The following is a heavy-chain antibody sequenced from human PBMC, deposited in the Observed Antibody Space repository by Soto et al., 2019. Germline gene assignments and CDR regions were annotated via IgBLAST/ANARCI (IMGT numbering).Heavy chain of an antibody. V-gene: IGHV3-23*01. D-gene: IGHD3-3*01. CDR2: INGGGSSR. CDR3: AKDLRPTYSDFWSGFYFDS. J-gene: IGHJ4*02. Sequence: LRLSCAASGFTFSNYVMSWVRQAPGKGLEWVSGINGGGSSRYSADSVMGRFTISRDNSKNTLYLQMDSLRAEDTAIYYCAKDLRPTYSDFWSGFYFDSWGQGTQVTSP. CDR1: GFTFSNYV.